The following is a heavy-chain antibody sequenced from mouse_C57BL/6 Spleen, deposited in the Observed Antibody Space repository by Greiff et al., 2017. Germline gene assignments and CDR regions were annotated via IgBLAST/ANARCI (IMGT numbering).Heavy chain of an antibody. J-gene: IGHJ2*01. CDR3: ARSKLYSNL. CDR2: INPNNGGT. CDR1: GYTFTDYY. Sequence: VQLQQSGPELVKPGASVKISCKASGYTFTDYYMNWVKQSHGKSLEWIGDINPNNGGTSYNQKFKGKATLTVDKSSSTAYMELRSLTSEDSAVYYWARSKLYSNLWGQGTTLTVSS. V-gene: IGHV1-26*01. D-gene: IGHD2-5*01.